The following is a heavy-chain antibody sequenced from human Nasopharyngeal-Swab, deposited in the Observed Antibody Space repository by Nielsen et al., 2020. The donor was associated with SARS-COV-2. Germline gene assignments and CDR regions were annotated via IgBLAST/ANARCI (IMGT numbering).Heavy chain of an antibody. CDR2: ISYGGSNK. Sequence: VRQAPGKGLEWVAVISYGGSNKYYADSVKGRFTISRDNSKNTLYLQMNSLRAEDTAVYYCAKDLGVGYYDSSGYYSDAFDIWGQGTMVTVSS. J-gene: IGHJ3*02. V-gene: IGHV3-30*18. D-gene: IGHD3-22*01. CDR3: AKDLGVGYYDSSGYYSDAFDI.